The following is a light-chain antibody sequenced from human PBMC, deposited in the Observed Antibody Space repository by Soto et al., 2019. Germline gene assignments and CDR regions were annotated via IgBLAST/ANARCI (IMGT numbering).Light chain of an antibody. V-gene: IGLV2-14*01. Sequence: QSALTQPASVSGSPGQSITISCTGSSSDVGAYNYVSWYQQHPGKAPRLMIYEVTNRPSGVSNRFSGSKSGNTASLTISGLRAEDEADYYCSSYTSGSTLVVFGRGTKVTVL. CDR3: SSYTSGSTLVV. CDR2: EVT. J-gene: IGLJ2*01. CDR1: SSDVGAYNY.